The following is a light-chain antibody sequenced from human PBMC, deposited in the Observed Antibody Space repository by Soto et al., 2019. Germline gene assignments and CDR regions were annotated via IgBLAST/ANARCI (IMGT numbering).Light chain of an antibody. CDR2: KAS. J-gene: IGKJ1*01. Sequence: DIQMTQSPSTLSASVGDSVSITCRASQTIYSWLAWYQQKPGKAPKVLIYKASTLQSGVPSRFSGSGFGTEFTLTISSLQPEDFGTYYCQQYHTYWAFGQGTRWIS. CDR1: QTIYSW. CDR3: QQYHTYWA. V-gene: IGKV1-5*03.